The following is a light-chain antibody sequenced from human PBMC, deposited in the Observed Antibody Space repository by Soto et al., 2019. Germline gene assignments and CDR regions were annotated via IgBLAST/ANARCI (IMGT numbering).Light chain of an antibody. CDR1: SSDVGSYNY. CDR2: EVS. Sequence: QSVLTQPASVSGSPGQSITISCTGTSSDVGSYNYVSWYQLHPGKAPKLMIYEVSSRPSGVSNRFSGSKSGDTASLTISGLQAEDEADYYCSSYTTRTTLYVFGTGTKVTVL. J-gene: IGLJ1*01. CDR3: SSYTTRTTLYV. V-gene: IGLV2-14*01.